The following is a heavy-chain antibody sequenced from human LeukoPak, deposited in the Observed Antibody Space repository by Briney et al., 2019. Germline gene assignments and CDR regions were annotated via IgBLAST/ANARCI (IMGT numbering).Heavy chain of an antibody. CDR2: IDWDDDK. CDR3: AHSRTGTTGHAFDI. V-gene: IGHV2-70*12. J-gene: IGHJ3*02. D-gene: IGHD1-7*01. CDR1: GFSLSTSGMC. Sequence: GSGPTLVNPTQTLTLTCTFSGFSLSTSGMCVSWIRQPPGKALEWLARIDWDDDKYYSTSLKSRLTITKDTSKNQVVLTMTNMDPVDTATYYCAHSRTGTTGHAFDIWGQGTMVTVSS.